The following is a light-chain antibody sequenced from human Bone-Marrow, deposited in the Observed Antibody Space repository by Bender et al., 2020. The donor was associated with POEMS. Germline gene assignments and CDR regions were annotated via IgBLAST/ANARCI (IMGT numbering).Light chain of an antibody. J-gene: IGLJ7*01. CDR1: SSDVGYYNL. CDR3: CSYAGGSPAV. Sequence: QSALTQPASVSGSPGQSITISCTGTSSDVGYYNLVAWYQQLPGKAPKLIIYEVNKRPSGLSNRFSASKSGNTASLTISGLQAEDEADYYCCSYAGGSPAVFGGGTQLTVL. CDR2: EVN. V-gene: IGLV2-23*02.